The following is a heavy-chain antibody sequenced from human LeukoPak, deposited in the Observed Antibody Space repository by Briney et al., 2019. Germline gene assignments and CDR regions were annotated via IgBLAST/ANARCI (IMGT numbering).Heavy chain of an antibody. V-gene: IGHV3-23*01. Sequence: GGSLRLSCAASGFTFSDYYMSWIRQAPGKGLEWVSAISGSGGSTYYADSVKGRFTISRDDSKNTAYLQMNSLKTEDTAVYYCTISRDGYNRVWGQGTLVTVSS. CDR1: GFTFSDYY. D-gene: IGHD5-24*01. J-gene: IGHJ4*02. CDR2: ISGSGGST. CDR3: TISRDGYNRV.